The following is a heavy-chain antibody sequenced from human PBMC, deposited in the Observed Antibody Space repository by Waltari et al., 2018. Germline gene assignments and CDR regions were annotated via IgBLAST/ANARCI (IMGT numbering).Heavy chain of an antibody. CDR3: ARDWSSGGSCYVS. CDR2: IKQDGSEK. Sequence: EVQLVESGGGLVQPGGSLRLSCAASGFTFSSYWMSWVRQAPGKGLEWVANIKQDGSEKYYVDSVKGRFTISRDNAKNSLYLQMNSLRAEDTAVYYCARDWSSGGSCYVSWGQGTLVTVSS. D-gene: IGHD2-15*01. V-gene: IGHV3-7*01. CDR1: GFTFSSYW. J-gene: IGHJ4*02.